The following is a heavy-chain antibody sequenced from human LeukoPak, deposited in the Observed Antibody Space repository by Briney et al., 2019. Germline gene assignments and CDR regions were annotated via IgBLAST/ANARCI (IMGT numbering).Heavy chain of an antibody. Sequence: GGSLRLSCAASGFTFSSYSMNWVRQAPGKGLEWVSHISSSSSTIYYADSVKGRFTISRDNSKNTLYLQMNSLRAEDTAVYYCARGPSGYHNTGGQETLVTVSS. CDR2: ISSSSSTI. CDR1: GFTFSSYS. D-gene: IGHD5-12*01. CDR3: ARGPSGYHNT. J-gene: IGHJ4*02. V-gene: IGHV3-48*01.